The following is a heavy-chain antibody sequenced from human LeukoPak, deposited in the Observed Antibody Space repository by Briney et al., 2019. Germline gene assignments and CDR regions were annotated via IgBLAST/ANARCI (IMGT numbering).Heavy chain of an antibody. CDR3: ARALRSYCSSTSCYSHFDY. V-gene: IGHV4-4*07. D-gene: IGHD2-2*02. J-gene: IGHJ4*02. CDR2: IYTSGST. Sequence: SETLSLTCTVSGGSISSYYWSWIRQPAGKGLEWIGRIYTSGSTNYNPSLKSRVTISVDTSKNQFSLKLSSVTAADTAVYYCARALRSYCSSTSCYSHFDYWGQGTLVTVSS. CDR1: GGSISSYY.